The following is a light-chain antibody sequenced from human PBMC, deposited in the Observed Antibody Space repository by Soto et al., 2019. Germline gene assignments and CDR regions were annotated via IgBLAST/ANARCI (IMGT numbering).Light chain of an antibody. V-gene: IGLV2-14*03. CDR1: SSYVGGYKY. Sequence: QSALTQPASVSGSPGQSITISCTGTSSYVGGYKYVSWYQQHPGKAPKLMIYDTRNRPSGVSNRFSGCKSGNTASLTISGLPAEDEADYYCSSYTSSSTRVFGTGTKVTVL. CDR3: SSYTSSSTRV. J-gene: IGLJ1*01. CDR2: DTR.